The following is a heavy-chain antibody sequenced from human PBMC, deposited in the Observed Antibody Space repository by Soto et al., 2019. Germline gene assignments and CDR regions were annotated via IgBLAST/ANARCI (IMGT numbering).Heavy chain of an antibody. J-gene: IGHJ3*02. V-gene: IGHV3-30-3*01. CDR3: ARDTKVATTDDAFDI. CDR2: ISYDGSNK. Sequence: GGPMRLSCAACGFNISRYAMHWVSQAPGKGLEWLAVISYDGSNKYYADSVKGRFTISRDNSKNTLYLQMNSLRAEDTAVYYCARDTKVATTDDAFDIWGHGTMVTVS. CDR1: GFNISRYA. D-gene: IGHD5-12*01.